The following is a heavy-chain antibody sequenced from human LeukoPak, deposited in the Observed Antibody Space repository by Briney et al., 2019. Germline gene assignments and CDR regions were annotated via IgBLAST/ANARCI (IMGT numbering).Heavy chain of an antibody. J-gene: IGHJ4*02. D-gene: IGHD3-10*01. CDR3: ARETHYYGSGRSFDY. CDR2: INPNSGGT. CDR1: GYTFTGYY. V-gene: IGHV1-2*02. Sequence: ASVKVSCKASGYTFTGYYMHWVRQAPGQGLEWMGWINPNSGGTNYAQKFQGRVTMTRDTSTSTAYMELSRLRSDDTAVYYCARETHYYGSGRSFDYWGQGTLVTVSS.